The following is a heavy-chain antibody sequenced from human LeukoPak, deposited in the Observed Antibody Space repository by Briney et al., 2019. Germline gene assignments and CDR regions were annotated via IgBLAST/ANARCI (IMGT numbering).Heavy chain of an antibody. J-gene: IGHJ5*02. CDR3: ASQRGSGSYYKRSLYNWFDP. CDR1: GGTFSSYA. V-gene: IGHV1-69*13. CDR2: IIPIFGTA. Sequence: ASVKVSCKASGGTFSSYATSWVRQAPGQGLEWMGGIIPIFGTANYAQKFQGRVTITADESTSTAYMELSSLRSEDTAVYYCASQRGSGSYYKRSLYNWFDPWGQGTLVTVSS. D-gene: IGHD3-10*01.